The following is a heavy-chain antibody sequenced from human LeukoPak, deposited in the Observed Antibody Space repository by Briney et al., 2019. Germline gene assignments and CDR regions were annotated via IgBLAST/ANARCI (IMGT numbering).Heavy chain of an antibody. CDR2: IYYSGST. Sequence: NPSETLSLTCTVSGGSISSYYWSWIRQPPGKGLEWIGDIYYSGSTNYNPSLKSRVTISVDTSKNQFSLKLSSVTAADTAVYYCARGYGDYAWDAFDIWGQGTMVTVSS. V-gene: IGHV4-59*01. J-gene: IGHJ3*02. CDR3: ARGYGDYAWDAFDI. CDR1: GGSISSYY. D-gene: IGHD4-17*01.